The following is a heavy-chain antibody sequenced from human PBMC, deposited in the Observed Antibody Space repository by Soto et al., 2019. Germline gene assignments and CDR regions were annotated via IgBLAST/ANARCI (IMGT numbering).Heavy chain of an antibody. CDR3: ARQNSEDHYSSSSGGGYGMDV. Sequence: PGESLKISCKGSGYSFTSYWISWVRQMPGKGLEWMGRIDPSDSYTNYSPSFQGHVTISADKSISTAYLQWSSLKASDTAMYYCARQNSEDHYSSSSGGGYGMDVWGQGTTVTVSS. V-gene: IGHV5-10-1*01. J-gene: IGHJ6*02. CDR2: IDPSDSYT. D-gene: IGHD6-6*01. CDR1: GYSFTSYW.